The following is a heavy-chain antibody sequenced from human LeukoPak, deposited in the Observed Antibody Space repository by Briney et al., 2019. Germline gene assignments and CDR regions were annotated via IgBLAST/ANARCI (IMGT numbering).Heavy chain of an antibody. CDR1: GYTFTSYY. CDR3: ARDLKRGYSSGRYSWGTGSSNDY. J-gene: IGHJ4*02. D-gene: IGHD6-19*01. Sequence: ASVKVSCKASGYTFTSYYMHWVRQAPGQGLEWMGIINPSGCSTSYAQKFQGRVTMTTDTSTSTAYMELRSLRSDDTAVYYCARDLKRGYSSGRYSWGTGSSNDYWGQGTLVTVSS. V-gene: IGHV1-46*01. CDR2: INPSGCST.